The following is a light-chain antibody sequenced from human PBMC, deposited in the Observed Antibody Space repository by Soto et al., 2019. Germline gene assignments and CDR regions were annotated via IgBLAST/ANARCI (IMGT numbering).Light chain of an antibody. V-gene: IGKV3-20*01. CDR1: QSVNSNY. CDR2: RAS. J-gene: IGKJ2*03. Sequence: EIVVTQSPGTLSLSPGEIATLSCRASQSVNSNYLAWYQQKAGQAPRLLIYRASIRATGIPDWFRGSGSGTDFTLTISRLEPEDFEVYYCQQYGRSPRYSFGQGTKLEI. CDR3: QQYGRSPRYS.